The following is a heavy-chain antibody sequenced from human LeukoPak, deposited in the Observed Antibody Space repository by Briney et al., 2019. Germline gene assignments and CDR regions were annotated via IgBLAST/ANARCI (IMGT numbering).Heavy chain of an antibody. Sequence: GGSLRLSCAASGFTFSSYGMHWVRQAPGKGLEWVSYISSSSSTIYYADSVKGRFTISRDNAKNSLYLQMNSLRAEDTAVYYCAKDPAPGHYDSSGQYFDYWGQGTLVTVSS. J-gene: IGHJ4*02. CDR3: AKDPAPGHYDSSGQYFDY. D-gene: IGHD3-22*01. V-gene: IGHV3-48*01. CDR2: ISSSSSTI. CDR1: GFTFSSYG.